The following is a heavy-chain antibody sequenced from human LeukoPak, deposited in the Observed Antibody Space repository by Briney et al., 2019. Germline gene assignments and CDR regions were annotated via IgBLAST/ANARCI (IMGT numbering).Heavy chain of an antibody. V-gene: IGHV3-23*01. D-gene: IGHD6-19*01. J-gene: IGHJ3*02. CDR3: AKGSPVAGPLGGNAFDI. CDR2: ISGSGGST. CDR1: GFTFSSYA. Sequence: GVSLRLSCAASGFTFSSYAMSWVRQAPGKGLEWVSAISGSGGSTYYADSVKGRFTISRDNSKNTLYLQMNSLRAEDTAVYYCAKGSPVAGPLGGNAFDIWGQGTMVTVSS.